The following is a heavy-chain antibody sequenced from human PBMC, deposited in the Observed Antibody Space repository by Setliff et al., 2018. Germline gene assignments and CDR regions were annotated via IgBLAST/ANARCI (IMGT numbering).Heavy chain of an antibody. J-gene: IGHJ4*02. CDR1: GYSFTSYW. Sequence: GESLKISCKGSGYSFTSYWIGWVRQMPGEGLEWMGIIHPSNSDTVYSPSFQGQVTISADRSITTAYLQWSSLKASDTAVYYCARQPRGDWEYYFDYWGQGTLVTVSS. V-gene: IGHV5-51*01. D-gene: IGHD1-26*01. CDR2: IHPSNSDT. CDR3: ARQPRGDWEYYFDY.